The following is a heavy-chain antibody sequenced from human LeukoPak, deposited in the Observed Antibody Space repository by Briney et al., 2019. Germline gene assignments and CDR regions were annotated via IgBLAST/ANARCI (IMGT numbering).Heavy chain of an antibody. CDR2: INHSGST. Sequence: SETLSLTCAVYGGSFSGYYWSWIRQPPGKGLEWIGEINHSGSTNYNPSLKSRVTISVDTSKNQFSLKLSSVTAADTAVYYCVTLPYYYDSGGSYYFDYWGQGTLVTVSS. V-gene: IGHV4-34*01. D-gene: IGHD3-22*01. CDR1: GGSFSGYY. J-gene: IGHJ4*02. CDR3: VTLPYYYDSGGSYYFDY.